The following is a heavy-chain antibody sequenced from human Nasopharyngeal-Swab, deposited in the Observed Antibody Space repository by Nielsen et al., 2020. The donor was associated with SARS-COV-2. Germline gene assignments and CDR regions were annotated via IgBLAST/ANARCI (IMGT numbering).Heavy chain of an antibody. CDR2: ISSNGGST. Sequence: GESLKISCAASGFTFSSYAMHWVRQAPGKGLEYVSAISSNGGSTYYANSVKGRFTISRDNSKNTLYLQMNSLRAEDTAVYYCARVSYYYGSGDYWGQGTLVTVSS. CDR1: GFTFSSYA. D-gene: IGHD3-10*01. J-gene: IGHJ4*02. V-gene: IGHV3-64*01. CDR3: ARVSYYYGSGDY.